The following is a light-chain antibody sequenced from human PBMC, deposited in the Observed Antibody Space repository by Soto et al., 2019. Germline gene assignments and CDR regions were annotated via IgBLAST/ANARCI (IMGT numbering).Light chain of an antibody. CDR3: QQANSFPPT. Sequence: DIQMTQSTSSVSASVGDRVTITCRASQGISSWLVWYQQKPGKAPKLLIYAAYSLQSGIPSRFSGSGSGTDFTLTISSLQPEDFATYYCQQANSFPPTFGQGTKLEIK. J-gene: IGKJ2*01. CDR1: QGISSW. V-gene: IGKV1D-12*01. CDR2: AAY.